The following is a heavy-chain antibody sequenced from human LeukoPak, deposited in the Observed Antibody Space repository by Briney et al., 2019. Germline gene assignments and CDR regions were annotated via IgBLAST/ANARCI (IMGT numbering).Heavy chain of an antibody. CDR2: INPSGGST. CDR1: GYTFTSYY. D-gene: IGHD6-19*01. Sequence: ASVKVSCKASGYTFTSYYMHWVRQAPGQGLEWMGIINPSGGSTSYAQKFQGRVTMTRDMSTSTVYMELSSLRSEDTAVYYCARESRAGKQWLVLGRHWFDPWGQGTLVTVSS. CDR3: ARESRAGKQWLVLGRHWFDP. V-gene: IGHV1-46*01. J-gene: IGHJ5*02.